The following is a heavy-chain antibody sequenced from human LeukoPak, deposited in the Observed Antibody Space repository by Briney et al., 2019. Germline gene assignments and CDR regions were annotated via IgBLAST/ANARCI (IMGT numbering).Heavy chain of an antibody. V-gene: IGHV1-8*02. CDR1: GYTFTSYY. CDR2: MNPNSGNT. CDR3: ARRAHESNYYGSGSYPYYFDY. D-gene: IGHD3-10*01. J-gene: IGHJ4*02. Sequence: GASVKVSCKASGYTFTSYYMHWVRQAPGQGLEWMGWMNPNSGNTGYAQKFQGRVTMTRNTSISTAYMELSSLRSEDTAVYYCARRAHESNYYGSGSYPYYFDYWGQGTLVTVSS.